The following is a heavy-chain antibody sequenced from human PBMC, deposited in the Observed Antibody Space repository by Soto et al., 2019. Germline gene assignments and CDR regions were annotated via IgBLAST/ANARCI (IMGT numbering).Heavy chain of an antibody. V-gene: IGHV3-74*01. Sequence: GGSLRLSCAASQFTFSSHWMHSHHQAPGKGLVSVSHIHSDGSSTCYADSVQCRFTISRDNAKTTLYLQMNLLRAEDKAVHYCARAPSSDYDRWSGLDFDYWGQGTLVTVSS. CDR3: ARAPSSDYDRWSGLDFDY. D-gene: IGHD3-3*01. CDR2: IHSDGSST. CDR1: QFTFSSHW. J-gene: IGHJ4*02.